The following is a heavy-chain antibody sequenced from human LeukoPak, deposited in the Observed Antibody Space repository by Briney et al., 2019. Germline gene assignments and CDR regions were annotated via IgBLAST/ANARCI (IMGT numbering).Heavy chain of an antibody. Sequence: GGSLRLSCAASGFTFSSYSMNWVRQAPGKGLEWVSSISSSSSYIYYADSVKGRFTISRDNAKNSLYLQMNSLRTEDTAVYYCARWDYVWGSYRHGYDYWGQGTLVTVSS. D-gene: IGHD3-16*02. J-gene: IGHJ4*02. CDR3: ARWDYVWGSYRHGYDY. V-gene: IGHV3-21*01. CDR1: GFTFSSYS. CDR2: ISSSSSYI.